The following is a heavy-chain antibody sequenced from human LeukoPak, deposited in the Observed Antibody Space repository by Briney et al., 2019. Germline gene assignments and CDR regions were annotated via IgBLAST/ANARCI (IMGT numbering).Heavy chain of an antibody. D-gene: IGHD1-26*01. J-gene: IGHJ6*03. CDR3: ARGSTLRSLAYYYYMDV. CDR2: IYTSGST. Sequence: SETLSLTCTVSGGSISGYYWSWIRQPPGKGLEWIGYIYTSGSTSYNPSLKSRVTISVDTSKNQFSLKLSSVTAADTAVYFCARGSTLRSLAYYYYMDVWGKGTTVTVSS. V-gene: IGHV4-4*09. CDR1: GGSISGYY.